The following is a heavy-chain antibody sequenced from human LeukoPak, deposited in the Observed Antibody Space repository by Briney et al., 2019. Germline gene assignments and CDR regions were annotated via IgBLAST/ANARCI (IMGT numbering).Heavy chain of an antibody. J-gene: IGHJ4*02. CDR3: ARDRGGTGDFDY. D-gene: IGHD1-1*01. Sequence: ASVKVSCKASQYSFSDYAIHWVRQAPGQRLEWMGWINAGNGDTKYSQKFQGRVTIARDTSASTAYMELSSLRSEDTAVYYCARDRGGTGDFDYWGQGTLVTVSS. CDR2: INAGNGDT. V-gene: IGHV1-3*01. CDR1: QYSFSDYA.